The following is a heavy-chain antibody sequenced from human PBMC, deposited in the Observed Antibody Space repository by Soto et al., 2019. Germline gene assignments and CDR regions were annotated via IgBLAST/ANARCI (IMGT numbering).Heavy chain of an antibody. CDR1: GGSISSYY. J-gene: IGHJ6*03. V-gene: IGHV4-59*08. CDR2: IYYSGST. D-gene: IGHD6-13*01. Sequence: SETLSLTCTVSGGSISSYYWSWIRQPPGKGLEWIGYIYYSGSTNYNPSLKSRVTISVDTSKNQFSLKLSSVTAADTAVYHCARRGAAGGIRHYMDVWGKGTTVTVSS. CDR3: ARRGAAGGIRHYMDV.